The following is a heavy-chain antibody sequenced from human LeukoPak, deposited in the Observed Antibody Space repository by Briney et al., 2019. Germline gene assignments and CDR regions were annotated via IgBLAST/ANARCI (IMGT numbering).Heavy chain of an antibody. D-gene: IGHD2-2*02. V-gene: IGHV4-30-4*01. CDR2: IYYSGST. Sequence: SWSRQAPGKGLEWIGYIYYSGSTYYNPSLKSRVTISVDTSKNQFSLKLSSVTAADTAVYYCARVSIVVVPAAIHDDYWGQGTLVTVSS. J-gene: IGHJ4*02. CDR3: ARVSIVVVPAAIHDDY.